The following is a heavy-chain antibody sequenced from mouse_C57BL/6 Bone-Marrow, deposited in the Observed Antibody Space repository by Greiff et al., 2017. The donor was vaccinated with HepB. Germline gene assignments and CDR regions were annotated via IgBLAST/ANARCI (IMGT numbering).Heavy chain of an antibody. J-gene: IGHJ3*01. Sequence: QVQLQQSGAELVKPGASVKLSCKASGYTFTSYWMHWVKQRPGQGLEWIGMIHPNSGSTNYNEKFKSKATLTVDKSSSTAYMQLSSLTSEDSAVYYCARPYYYGSSYWGQGTLVTVSA. D-gene: IGHD1-1*01. CDR2: IHPNSGST. CDR3: ARPYYYGSSY. V-gene: IGHV1-64*01. CDR1: GYTFTSYW.